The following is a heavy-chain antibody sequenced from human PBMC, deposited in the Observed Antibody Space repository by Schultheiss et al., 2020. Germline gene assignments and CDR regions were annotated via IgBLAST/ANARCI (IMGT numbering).Heavy chain of an antibody. CDR3: VSSGWSEGNYYGMDV. D-gene: IGHD6-19*01. V-gene: IGHV1-18*04. CDR2: INPNSGGT. Sequence: ASVKVSCKASGYTFTSYGISWVRQAPGQGLEWMGWINPNSGGTNYAQKFQGRVTMTTDTSTSTVYMELSSLRSEDTAVYYCVSSGWSEGNYYGMDVWGQGTTVTVSS. J-gene: IGHJ6*02. CDR1: GYTFTSYG.